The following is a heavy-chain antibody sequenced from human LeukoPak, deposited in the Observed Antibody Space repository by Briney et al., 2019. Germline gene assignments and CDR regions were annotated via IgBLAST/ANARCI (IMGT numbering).Heavy chain of an antibody. J-gene: IGHJ4*02. CDR3: ARRVDFWSGSYPSSHLDY. D-gene: IGHD3-3*01. V-gene: IGHV4-4*08. CDR1: GASISSDY. CDR2: IQNSGNT. Sequence: PSETLSLTCTVSGASISSDYWSWIRQPPGKRLEWIGYIQNSGNTIYNPSLKSRVTISIDTSKSQFPLRLNSMTAADTAVYYCARRVDFWSGSYPSSHLDYWGQGTLVTVSS.